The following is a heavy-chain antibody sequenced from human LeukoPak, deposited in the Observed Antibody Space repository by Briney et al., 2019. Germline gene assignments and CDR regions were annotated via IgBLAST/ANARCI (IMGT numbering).Heavy chain of an antibody. Sequence: GGSLRLSCTIFGGTLSTYELSWVRQAPGKRPEWISYMSRTADRIDHADSVKGRFTMSRDNAKNSVYLQLNSLRVDDTAIYYCATRLPFPGYKNWGQGTLVTVSS. J-gene: IGHJ4*01. CDR3: ATRLPFPGYKN. CDR1: GGTLSTYE. CDR2: MSRTADRI. D-gene: IGHD5-24*01. V-gene: IGHV3-48*03.